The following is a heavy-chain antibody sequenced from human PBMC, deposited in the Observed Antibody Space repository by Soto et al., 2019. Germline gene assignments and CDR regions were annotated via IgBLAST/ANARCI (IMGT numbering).Heavy chain of an antibody. D-gene: IGHD3-22*01. CDR2: IYYSGST. CDR1: GGSISSSSYY. V-gene: IGHV4-39*03. Sequence: SETMSLTSTVSGGSISSSSYYWGWIRQPPGKGLEWIGSIYYSGSTYYNPSLKSRVTISVDTSKNQFSLKLSSVTAADTAVYYCSTNYYDSSGYDNWFDPWGQGTLVTVSS. CDR3: STNYYDSSGYDNWFDP. J-gene: IGHJ5*02.